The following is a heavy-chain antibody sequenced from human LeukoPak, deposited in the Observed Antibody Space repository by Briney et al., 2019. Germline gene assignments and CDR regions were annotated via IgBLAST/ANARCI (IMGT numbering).Heavy chain of an antibody. J-gene: IGHJ4*02. Sequence: GGSLRLSCAASGNYWTHWVRQAPGKGLVWVSHINSDGSWTSYADSVKGRFTISKDNAKNTVYLQMNNLRAEDTAVYYCVSFYETYWGRGTLVTVSS. D-gene: IGHD2-2*01. V-gene: IGHV3-74*01. CDR2: INSDGSWT. CDR1: GNYW. CDR3: VSFYETY.